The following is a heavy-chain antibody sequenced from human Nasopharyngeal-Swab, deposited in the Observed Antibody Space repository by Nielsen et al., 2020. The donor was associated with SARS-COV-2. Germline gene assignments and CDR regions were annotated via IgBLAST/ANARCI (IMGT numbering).Heavy chain of an antibody. Sequence: SVQVSCKASGGTFSSYAISWVRQAPGQGLEWMGGIIPILGIANYAQKFQGRVTITADKSTSTAYMELSSLRSEDTAVYYCASGASFLEWFAAPPYYYGMDVWGQGTTVTVSS. CDR2: IIPILGIA. CDR3: ASGASFLEWFAAPPYYYGMDV. CDR1: GGTFSSYA. J-gene: IGHJ6*02. D-gene: IGHD3-3*01. V-gene: IGHV1-69*10.